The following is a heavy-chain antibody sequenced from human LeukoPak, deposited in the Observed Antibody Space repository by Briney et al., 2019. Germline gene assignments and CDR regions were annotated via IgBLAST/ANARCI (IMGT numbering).Heavy chain of an antibody. CDR2: LSNSGGST. Sequence: PGGSVRLSCATAGFTFGSYAMSWVRQAPGKGLEWVSGLSNSGGSTYYADSVKGRFTISRDNSKNTLYLQMNSLRAEDTAVYYCAKDGIAGADNSHFDNWGQGTLVTVPS. J-gene: IGHJ4*02. V-gene: IGHV3-23*01. CDR3: AKDGIAGADNSHFDN. CDR1: GFTFGSYA. D-gene: IGHD4-23*01.